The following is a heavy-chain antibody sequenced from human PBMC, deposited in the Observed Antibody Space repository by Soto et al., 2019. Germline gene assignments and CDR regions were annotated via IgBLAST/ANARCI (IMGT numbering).Heavy chain of an antibody. CDR2: IYYSGST. J-gene: IGHJ4*02. CDR3: ARDWGSGLDY. Sequence: SETLSLTCTVSGGSISSGGYYWSWIRQHPGKGLEWIGNIYYSGSTYYNASLKRRVIISVDTSKNQFSLKLSSVTAADTAVYYCARDWGSGLDYWGQGTLVTVSS. CDR1: GGSISSGGYY. V-gene: IGHV4-31*03. D-gene: IGHD2-15*01.